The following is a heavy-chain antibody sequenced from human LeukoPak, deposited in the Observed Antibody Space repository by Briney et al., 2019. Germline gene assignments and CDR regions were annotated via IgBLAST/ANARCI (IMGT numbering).Heavy chain of an antibody. Sequence: SETLSLTCTVSGGSISSGDYYWSWIRQPPGKGLEWIGYIYYSGSTYYNPSLKSRVTISVDTSKNQFSLKLSSVTAADTAVYYCARDRPTVDNGDAFDIWGQGTMVTVSS. J-gene: IGHJ3*02. V-gene: IGHV4-30-4*08. CDR2: IYYSGST. D-gene: IGHD4-23*01. CDR3: ARDRPTVDNGDAFDI. CDR1: GGSISSGDYY.